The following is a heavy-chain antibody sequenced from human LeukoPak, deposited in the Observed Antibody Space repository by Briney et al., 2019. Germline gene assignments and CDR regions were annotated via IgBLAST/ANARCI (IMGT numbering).Heavy chain of an antibody. CDR3: ARGCSTTMCPADY. Sequence: GGSLRLSCSASGFTFSRYAMHWVRQAPGKGLEYVSAISSNGGSTTYADSVKGRFTISRDNAKNTLSLQMNSLRAEDTAVYYCARGCSTTMCPADYWGQGTLVTVSS. J-gene: IGHJ4*02. V-gene: IGHV3-64*04. CDR1: GFTFSRYA. CDR2: ISSNGGST. D-gene: IGHD2-2*01.